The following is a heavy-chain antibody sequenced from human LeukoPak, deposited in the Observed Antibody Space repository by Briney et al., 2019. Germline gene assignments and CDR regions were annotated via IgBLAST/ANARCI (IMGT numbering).Heavy chain of an antibody. Sequence: PGGSLRLSCAASGFTFSNAWMSWVRQAPGKGLEWVGRIKSKTDGGTTDYAAPVKGRFTISRDDSKNTLYLQMNSLKTEDTAVYYCTTAPPYYYDSSGYNPFDYWGQGTLVTVSS. D-gene: IGHD3-22*01. CDR2: IKSKTDGGTT. CDR3: TTAPPYYYDSSGYNPFDY. V-gene: IGHV3-15*01. CDR1: GFTFSNAW. J-gene: IGHJ4*02.